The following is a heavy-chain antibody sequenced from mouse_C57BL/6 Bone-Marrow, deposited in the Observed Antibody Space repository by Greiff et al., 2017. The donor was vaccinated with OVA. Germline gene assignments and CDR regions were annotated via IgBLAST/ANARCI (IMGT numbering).Heavy chain of an antibody. CDR1: GFSLTSYG. J-gene: IGHJ4*01. CDR2: IWSGGST. V-gene: IGHV2-2*01. Sequence: VQLQQSGPGLVQPSQSLSITCTVSGFSLTSYGVHWVRQSPGKGLEWLGVIWSGGSTDYNAAFISRLSISKDNSKSQVFFKMNSLQADDTAIYYCASGGYYYGSSSYAMDYWGQGTSVTVSS. D-gene: IGHD1-1*01. CDR3: ASGGYYYGSSSYAMDY.